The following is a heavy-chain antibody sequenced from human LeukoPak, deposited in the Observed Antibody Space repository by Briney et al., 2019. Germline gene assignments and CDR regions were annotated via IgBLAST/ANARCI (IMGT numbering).Heavy chain of an antibody. CDR3: ARSSHYADFYFDN. Sequence: GGSLRLSCAASGFTFSSYAMHWVRQAPGKGLEYVSAISSNGGSTYYANSLKGRFTISRDNSKNTLYLQMGSLRAEDMAVYYCARSSHYADFYFDNWGQGTLVTVSS. J-gene: IGHJ4*02. CDR2: ISSNGGST. D-gene: IGHD4-17*01. V-gene: IGHV3-64*01. CDR1: GFTFSSYA.